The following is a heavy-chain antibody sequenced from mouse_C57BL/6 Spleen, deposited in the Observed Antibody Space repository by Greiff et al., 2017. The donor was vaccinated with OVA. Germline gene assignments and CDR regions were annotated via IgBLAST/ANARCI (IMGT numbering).Heavy chain of an antibody. CDR3: ARNGNYGRINAMDY. CDR2: IDPSDSYT. D-gene: IGHD2-1*01. Sequence: QVQLQQPGAELVMPGASVKLSCKASGYTFTSYWMHWVKQRPGQGLEWIGEIDPSDSYTNYNQKFKGKSTLTVDKSSSTAYMQLSSLTSEDSAVYYCARNGNYGRINAMDYWGQGTSVTVSS. J-gene: IGHJ4*01. CDR1: GYTFTSYW. V-gene: IGHV1-69*01.